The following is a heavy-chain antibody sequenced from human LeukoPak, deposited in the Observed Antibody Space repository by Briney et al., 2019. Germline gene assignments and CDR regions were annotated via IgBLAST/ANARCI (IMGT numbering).Heavy chain of an antibody. CDR2: ISGSSSYM. D-gene: IGHD3-22*01. CDR1: GFSFTIYS. V-gene: IGHV3-21*01. CDR3: ARDLAYYYDSSYD. J-gene: IGHJ4*02. Sequence: PGGSLRLSCAASGFSFTIYSMNWVRQAPGKGLEWVSSISGSSSYMYYADSVKGRFTISRDNAKNSLYLQKNSLRAEDTAVYYCARDLAYYYDSSYDWGQGTLVTVSS.